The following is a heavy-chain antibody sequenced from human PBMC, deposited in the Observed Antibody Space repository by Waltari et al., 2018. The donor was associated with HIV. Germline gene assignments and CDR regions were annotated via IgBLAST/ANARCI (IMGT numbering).Heavy chain of an antibody. Sequence: QVQLQESGSGLVKPSEILSLTCTVSGDSISTHYWSWIRQPAGRGLEWVGRIYASGTTNDNPSIKSGVSRSLDTSSNQLSLELGAVNAADVSVYYGGRKGVGPLSSAFDIWGHGTMVTDSS. CDR1: GDSISTHY. V-gene: IGHV4-4*07. CDR3: GRKGVGPLSSAFDI. J-gene: IGHJ3*02. D-gene: IGHD6-6*01. CDR2: IYASGTT.